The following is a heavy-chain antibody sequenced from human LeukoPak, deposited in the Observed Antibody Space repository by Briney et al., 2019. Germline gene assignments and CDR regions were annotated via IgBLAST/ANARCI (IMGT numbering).Heavy chain of an antibody. D-gene: IGHD6-13*01. J-gene: IGHJ4*02. CDR1: GGSISSGGYS. CDR3: ARGGPYGSSWYFNY. V-gene: IGHV4-30-2*01. Sequence: PSETLSLTCAVSGGSISSGGYSWSWIRQPPGKGLEWIGYIYHSGSTYYNPSLKSRVTISVDRSKNQFSLKLSSVTAADTAVYYCARGGPYGSSWYFNYWGQGTLVTVSS. CDR2: IYHSGST.